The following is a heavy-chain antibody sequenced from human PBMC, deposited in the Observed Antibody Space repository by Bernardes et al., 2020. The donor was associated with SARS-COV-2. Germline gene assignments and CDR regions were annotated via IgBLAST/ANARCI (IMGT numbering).Heavy chain of an antibody. V-gene: IGHV2-5*02. CDR2: FYWDDDK. CDR3: GHSSSHDFWSGYSYSMDV. D-gene: IGHD3-3*01. Sequence: SGPTLVKPTQTLTLTCTVSGFSLTTTGVGVGWVRQPPGKALEWLALFYWDDDKRYSPSLKSSITINKDTSKNQVVLIMTNMDPVDTATYYCGHSSSHDFWSGYSYSMDVWGQGTTVTVSS. J-gene: IGHJ6*02. CDR1: GFSLTTTGVG.